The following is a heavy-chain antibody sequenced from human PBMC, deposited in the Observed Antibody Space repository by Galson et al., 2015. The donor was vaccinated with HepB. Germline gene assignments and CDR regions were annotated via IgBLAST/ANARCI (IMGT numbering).Heavy chain of an antibody. V-gene: IGHV1-18*01. Sequence: SVKVSCKASGYSFPTYSITRVRQAPGQGLEWLGWINAYNQDANYAQHLQGRVTMTTDTYMSTAYMELRSLRSDDTAVYYCARGALVAVVDATQNNWFAPWGQGTLITVSS. D-gene: IGHD2-15*01. CDR3: ARGALVAVVDATQNNWFAP. CDR2: INAYNQDA. CDR1: GYSFPTYS. J-gene: IGHJ5*02.